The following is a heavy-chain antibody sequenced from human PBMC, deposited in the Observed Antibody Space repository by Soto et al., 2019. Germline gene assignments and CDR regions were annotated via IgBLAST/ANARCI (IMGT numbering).Heavy chain of an antibody. V-gene: IGHV3-21*01. CDR3: ARDLFLEWLPPSPDGMDV. CDR2: ISSSSSYI. CDR1: GFTFSSYS. Sequence: PGGSLRLSCAASGFTFSSYSMNWVRQAPGKGLEWVSSISSSSSYIYYADSVKGRFTISRDNAKNSLYLQMNSLRAEDTAVYYCARDLFLEWLPPSPDGMDVWGQGTTVTVSS. J-gene: IGHJ6*02. D-gene: IGHD3-3*01.